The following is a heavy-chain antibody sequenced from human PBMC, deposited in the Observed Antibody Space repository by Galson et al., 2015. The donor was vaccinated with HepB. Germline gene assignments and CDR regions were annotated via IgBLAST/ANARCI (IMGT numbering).Heavy chain of an antibody. Sequence: SLRLSCAASGFPLISYVMSWVRQAPGKGLEWVSGISDSGDGGGTYYADSVKGRFTISRDTSKNTLYLQMNSLRAEDTAVYYCAKKFIGMDVWGQGTTVTVSS. CDR1: GFPLISYV. CDR3: AKKFIGMDV. D-gene: IGHD3-10*01. J-gene: IGHJ6*02. V-gene: IGHV3-23*01. CDR2: ISDSGDGGGT.